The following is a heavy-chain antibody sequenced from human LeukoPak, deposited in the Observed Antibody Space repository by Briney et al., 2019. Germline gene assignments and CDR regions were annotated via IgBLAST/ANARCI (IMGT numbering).Heavy chain of an antibody. CDR2: INTNTGNP. J-gene: IGHJ6*02. D-gene: IGHD2-2*02. V-gene: IGHV7-4-1*02. CDR1: GYTFTSYA. CDR3: ARDSGYCSSTSCYTDYYYYGMDV. Sequence: ASVKVSCKASGYTFTSYAMNWVRQAPGQRLEWMGWINTNTGNPTYAQGFTGRFVFSLDTSVSTAYLQISSLKAEDTAVYYCARDSGYCSSTSCYTDYYYYGMDVWRQGTTVTVSS.